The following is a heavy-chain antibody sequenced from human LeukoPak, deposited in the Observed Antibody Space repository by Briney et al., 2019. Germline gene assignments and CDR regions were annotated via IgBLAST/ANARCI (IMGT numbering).Heavy chain of an antibody. CDR2: IRYDGSNK. CDR3: AKDSDYNGSGSPDP. D-gene: IGHD3-10*01. V-gene: IGHV3-30*02. J-gene: IGHJ5*02. CDR1: GFTFSSYS. Sequence: GGSLRLSCTASGFTFSSYSMHWVRQAPGKGLEWVAFIRYDGSNKYYADSVKGRFTISRDNSKNTLYLQMNSLRAEDTAVYYCAKDSDYNGSGSPDPWGQGTLVTVSS.